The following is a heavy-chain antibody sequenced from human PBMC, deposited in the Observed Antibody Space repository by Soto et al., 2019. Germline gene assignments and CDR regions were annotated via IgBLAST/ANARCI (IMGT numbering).Heavy chain of an antibody. CDR1: GFSLNTNAVG. D-gene: IGHD6-19*01. V-gene: IGHV2-5*02. Sequence: QITLKESGPTLVKPTQTLTLTCTFSGFSLNTNAVGVAWIRQPPGKALEWLALLYWDDDKRYSPSLKSRLTITTDTSKTPVVLTMTNMDPEDTATYYCAHRRVRDSSGENFDSWGQGTLVTVSS. CDR3: AHRRVRDSSGENFDS. CDR2: LYWDDDK. J-gene: IGHJ4*02.